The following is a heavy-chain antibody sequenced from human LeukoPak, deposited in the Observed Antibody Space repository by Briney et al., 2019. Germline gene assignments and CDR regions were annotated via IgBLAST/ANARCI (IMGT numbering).Heavy chain of an antibody. CDR1: GFTFSSYS. D-gene: IGHD6-19*01. CDR3: ARMGIAVAGPSYYFDY. CDR2: ISSSSSTI. Sequence: PGGSLRLSCAASGFTFSSYSMNWVRQAPGKGLEWVSYISSSSSTIYYANSVKGRFTISRDNAKNSLYLQMNSLRDEDTAVYYCARMGIAVAGPSYYFDYWGQGTLVTVSS. J-gene: IGHJ4*02. V-gene: IGHV3-48*02.